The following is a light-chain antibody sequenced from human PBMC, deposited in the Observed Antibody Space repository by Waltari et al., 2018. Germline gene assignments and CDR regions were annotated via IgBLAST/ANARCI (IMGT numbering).Light chain of an antibody. Sequence: EIVLTQSPGTMSLSPGERATLCCRASQGFGKYLAWYQQRPGQVPRLLLYHTSIRATGIPDRFSGSGYGTDFSLTISRLEPEDFAVYYCQKYDFLPATFGQGTTVEIK. J-gene: IGKJ1*01. CDR2: HTS. V-gene: IGKV3-20*01. CDR1: QGFGKY. CDR3: QKYDFLPAT.